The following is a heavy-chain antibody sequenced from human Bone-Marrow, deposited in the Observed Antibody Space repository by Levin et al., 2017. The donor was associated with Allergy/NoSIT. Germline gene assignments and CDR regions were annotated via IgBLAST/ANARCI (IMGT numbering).Heavy chain of an antibody. CDR3: ARNQAPDRPRYIQMWVGDYYLDH. V-gene: IGHV1-46*02. J-gene: IGHJ5*02. Sequence: KAGESLKISCKGSGYLFDNYYIHWVRQAPGQGLEWMGIVNPRGGNTNYAQNFQGRVSMTSDPFTSTVYMELRSLRSEDTAVYFCARNQAPDRPRYIQMWVGDYYLDHWGPGTLVTVSS. D-gene: IGHD3-22*01. CDR1: GYLFDNYY. CDR2: VNPRGGNT.